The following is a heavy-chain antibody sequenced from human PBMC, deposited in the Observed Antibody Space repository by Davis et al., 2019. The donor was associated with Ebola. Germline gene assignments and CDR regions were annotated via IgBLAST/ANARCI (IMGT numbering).Heavy chain of an antibody. Sequence: ASVKVSCKASGYSFTHYSFSWVRQAPGQGLEWMGWVSGNNGKTDYAQKFQGRVTMTTDTSTSTAYMELRSLRSDDTAVYYCARGPLVGASSPWGQGTLVTVSS. D-gene: IGHD1-26*01. CDR3: ARGPLVGASSP. CDR1: GYSFTHYS. CDR2: VSGNNGKT. V-gene: IGHV1-18*01. J-gene: IGHJ5*02.